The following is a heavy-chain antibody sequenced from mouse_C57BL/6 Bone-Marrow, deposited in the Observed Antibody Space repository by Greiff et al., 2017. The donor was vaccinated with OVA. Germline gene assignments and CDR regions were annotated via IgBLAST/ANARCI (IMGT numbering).Heavy chain of an antibody. D-gene: IGHD1-1*01. J-gene: IGHJ1*03. Sequence: LVESGAELVMPGASVTLSCKASGYTFTDYEMHWVKQTPVHGLEWIGAIDPETGGTAYNQKFKGKAILTADKSSSTDYMELRSLTSEDSAVYYCTNYGSSHWYFDVWGTGTTVTVSS. CDR3: TNYGSSHWYFDV. CDR1: GYTFTDYE. V-gene: IGHV1-15*01. CDR2: IDPETGGT.